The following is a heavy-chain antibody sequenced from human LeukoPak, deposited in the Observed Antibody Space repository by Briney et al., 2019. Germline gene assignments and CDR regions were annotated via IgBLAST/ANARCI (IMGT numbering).Heavy chain of an antibody. Sequence: ASVKVSCKASGYTFTSYGISWVRQAPGQGLEWMGWINPNSGGTNYAQRFQGRVTMTRDTSISTVYMELSRLRSDDTAVYYCASLYGDYVSSDYWGQGTLVTVSS. CDR1: GYTFTSYG. V-gene: IGHV1-2*02. J-gene: IGHJ4*02. CDR3: ASLYGDYVSSDY. CDR2: INPNSGGT. D-gene: IGHD4-17*01.